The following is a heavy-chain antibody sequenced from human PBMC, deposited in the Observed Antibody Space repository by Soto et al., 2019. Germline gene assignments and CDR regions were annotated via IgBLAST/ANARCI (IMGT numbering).Heavy chain of an antibody. CDR2: ISGSGGST. Sequence: GGSLRLSCAASGFTFSSYAMSWVRQAPGKGLEWVSTISGSGGSTHYADSVKGRFTISRDNSKNTLYLQMNSLRAEDTAVYYCANSSGIYPGSYYTGYYFDYWGQGTLVTV. V-gene: IGHV3-23*01. CDR1: GFTFSSYA. J-gene: IGHJ4*02. D-gene: IGHD3-10*01. CDR3: ANSSGIYPGSYYTGYYFDY.